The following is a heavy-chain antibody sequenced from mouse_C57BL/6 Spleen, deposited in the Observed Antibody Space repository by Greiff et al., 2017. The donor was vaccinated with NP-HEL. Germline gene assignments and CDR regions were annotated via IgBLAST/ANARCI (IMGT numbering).Heavy chain of an antibody. CDR3: ARSSYGYGDYYAMDY. D-gene: IGHD2-2*01. CDR2: IDPSDSYT. V-gene: IGHV1-69*01. CDR1: GYTFTSYW. J-gene: IGHJ4*01. Sequence: QVQLQQPGAELVMPGASVKLSCKASGYTFTSYWMHWVKQRPGQGLEWIGEIDPSDSYTNYTQKFKGKSTLTVDKSSSTAYMQLSSLTSEDSAVYYCARSSYGYGDYYAMDYWGQGTSVTVSS.